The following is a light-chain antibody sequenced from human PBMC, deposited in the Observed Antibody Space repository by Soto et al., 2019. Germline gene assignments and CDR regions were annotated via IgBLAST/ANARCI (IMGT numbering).Light chain of an antibody. Sequence: DIQMTQSPSTLSASVGDRVTITCRASQSINNWLAWYQQKPGKAPKLLIYKAFSLESGVPSRFSGRGSGTEFTLTISSPQPDDFATYYCKQYNSYPWTFGQGTKVDIK. CDR3: KQYNSYPWT. V-gene: IGKV1-5*03. CDR1: QSINNW. J-gene: IGKJ1*01. CDR2: KAF.